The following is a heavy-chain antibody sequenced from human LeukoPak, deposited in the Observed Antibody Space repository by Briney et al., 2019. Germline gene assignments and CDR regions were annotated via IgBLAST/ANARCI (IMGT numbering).Heavy chain of an antibody. J-gene: IGHJ6*03. CDR2: ISSSSSTI. D-gene: IGHD2/OR15-2a*01. CDR3: ARGRGFTTTYYMDV. CDR1: GFTFSSHN. Sequence: GGSLRLSCAASGFTFSSHNMNWVRQAPGKGLEWVSYISSSSSTIYYADSVKGRFTISRDNAKNSLYLQMNSLRAEDTAVYYCARGRGFTTTYYMDVWGKGTTVTVSS. V-gene: IGHV3-48*04.